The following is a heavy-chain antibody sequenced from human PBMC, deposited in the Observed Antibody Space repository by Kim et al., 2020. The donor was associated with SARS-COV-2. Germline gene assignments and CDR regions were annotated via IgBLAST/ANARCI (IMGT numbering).Heavy chain of an antibody. CDR3: VKGRPTYYDFWSGSSSRDAFDI. CDR1: GFTFSSYA. Sequence: GGSLRLSCSASGFTFSSYAMHWVRQAPGKGLEYVSAISSNGGSTYYADSVKGRFTISRDNSKNTLYLQMSSLRAEDTAVYYCVKGRPTYYDFWSGSSSRDAFDIWGQGTMVTVSS. CDR2: ISSNGGST. J-gene: IGHJ3*02. V-gene: IGHV3-64D*09. D-gene: IGHD3-3*01.